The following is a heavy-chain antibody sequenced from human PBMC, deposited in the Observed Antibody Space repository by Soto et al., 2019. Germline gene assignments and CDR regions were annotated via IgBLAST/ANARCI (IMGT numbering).Heavy chain of an antibody. Sequence: SVEVSFKASRYIFSGHYIHWVRQAPEQGPEWMGEIGPESGATRYAQKFQGRVTMTRGTSITTVYMELKNLSPDDTAVYYCGRGRSGQIVVFYWGQGTPVTVSS. CDR2: IGPESGAT. V-gene: IGHV1-2*02. D-gene: IGHD1-26*01. CDR1: RYIFSGHY. CDR3: GRGRSGQIVVFY. J-gene: IGHJ4*02.